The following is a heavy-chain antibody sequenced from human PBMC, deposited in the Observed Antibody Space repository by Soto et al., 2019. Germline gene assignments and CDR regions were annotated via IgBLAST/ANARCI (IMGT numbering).Heavy chain of an antibody. CDR1: GYSISSSNW. CDR3: AQKRDGHFPFDS. CDR2: IYYSGKT. V-gene: IGHV4-28*01. Sequence: QVQLQESGPGLVKPSDTLSLTCAVSGYSISSSNWWGWIRQPPGKGLEWIGYIYYSGKTHYNPSLESQVTMSVDTSKNQLSLKLSSVTAVDTAVYYCAQKRDGHFPFDSWGQGTLVTVSS. J-gene: IGHJ4*02.